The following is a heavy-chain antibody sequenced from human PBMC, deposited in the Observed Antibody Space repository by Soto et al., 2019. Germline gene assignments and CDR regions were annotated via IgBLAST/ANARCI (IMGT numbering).Heavy chain of an antibody. D-gene: IGHD5-18*01. CDR1: GFTFSSYA. Sequence: EVQLLESGGGLVQPGGSLRLSCAASGFTFSSYAMTWVRQAPGKGLEWVSGICGSGGNTYYADSVKGRFTISRDNSKKTLYLLMSGLRAEDTAVYYCEKEEGRYGCGGGDFDYWGQGTLVTVSS. V-gene: IGHV3-23*01. CDR2: ICGSGGNT. J-gene: IGHJ4*02. CDR3: EKEEGRYGCGGGDFDY.